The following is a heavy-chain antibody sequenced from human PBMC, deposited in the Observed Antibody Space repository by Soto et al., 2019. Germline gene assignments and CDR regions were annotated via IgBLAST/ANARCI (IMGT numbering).Heavy chain of an antibody. Sequence: SVKVSCKASGGTFSSYAISWVRQAPGQGLEWMGGIIPIFGTANYAQKFQGRVTITADESTSTAYVELSSLRSEDTAVYYCARGAGITSQNLATYNFDYWGQGTLVTVSS. D-gene: IGHD3-10*01. CDR2: IIPIFGTA. CDR3: ARGAGITSQNLATYNFDY. J-gene: IGHJ4*02. CDR1: GGTFSSYA. V-gene: IGHV1-69*13.